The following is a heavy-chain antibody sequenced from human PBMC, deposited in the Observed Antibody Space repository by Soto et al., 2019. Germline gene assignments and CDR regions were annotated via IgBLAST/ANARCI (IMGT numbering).Heavy chain of an antibody. Sequence: SVKVSCKASGGTFSSYAISWVRQAPGQGLEWMGGIIPIFGTANYAQKFQGRVTITADESTSTAYMELSSLRSEDTAVYYCARDLGPYDISPGPLGYWGPGTLLTLSS. J-gene: IGHJ4*02. V-gene: IGHV1-69*13. CDR3: ARDLGPYDISPGPLGY. D-gene: IGHD3-9*01. CDR1: GGTFSSYA. CDR2: IIPIFGTA.